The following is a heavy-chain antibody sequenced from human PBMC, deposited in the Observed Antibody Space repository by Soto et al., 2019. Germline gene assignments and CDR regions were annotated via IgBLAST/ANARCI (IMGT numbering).Heavy chain of an antibody. J-gene: IGHJ4*02. CDR1: GGSISSGGYY. V-gene: IGHV4-31*03. CDR3: ARAFQNGYCSGGSCYSVRGYFDY. D-gene: IGHD2-15*01. Sequence: QVQLQESGPGLVKPSQTLSLTCTVSGGSISSGGYYWSWIRQHPGKGLEWIGYIYYSGSTYYNPSLKSRVTLTVEPSKNQSSLKLSSVTAADTAVYYCARAFQNGYCSGGSCYSVRGYFDYWGQGTLVTVSS. CDR2: IYYSGST.